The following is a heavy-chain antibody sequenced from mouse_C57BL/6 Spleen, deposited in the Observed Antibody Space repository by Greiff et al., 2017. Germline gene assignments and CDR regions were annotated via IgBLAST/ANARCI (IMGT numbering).Heavy chain of an antibody. V-gene: IGHV1-50*01. Sequence: HPWAELVKPGASVKLSCKASGYTFTSYWMQWVKQRPGQGLEWIGEIDPSDSYTNYNQKFKGKATLTVDTSSSTAYMQLSSLTSEDSAVYYCARGGLRGYFDYWGQGTTLTVSS. CDR3: ARGGLRGYFDY. CDR1: GYTFTSYW. CDR2: IDPSDSYT. J-gene: IGHJ2*01. D-gene: IGHD2-12*01.